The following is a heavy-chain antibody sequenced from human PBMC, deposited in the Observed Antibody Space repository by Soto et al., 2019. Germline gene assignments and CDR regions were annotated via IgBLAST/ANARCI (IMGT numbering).Heavy chain of an antibody. CDR2: IYYSGST. V-gene: IGHV4-59*01. D-gene: IGHD2-15*01. CDR1: GGSISSYY. Sequence: SETLSLTCTVSGGSISSYYWSWIRQPPGKGLEWIGYIYYSGSTNYNPSLKSRVTISVDTSKNQFSLKLSSVTAADTAVYYCARDFEGYCSGGSCYHYFDYWGQGTLVTVSS. J-gene: IGHJ4*02. CDR3: ARDFEGYCSGGSCYHYFDY.